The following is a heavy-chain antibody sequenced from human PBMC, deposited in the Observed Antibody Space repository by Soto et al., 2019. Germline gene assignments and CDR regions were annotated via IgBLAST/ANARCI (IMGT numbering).Heavy chain of an antibody. J-gene: IGHJ3*02. D-gene: IGHD1-20*01. CDR1: GFTFSDYY. V-gene: IGHV3-11*01. CDR2: ISSSGSTI. CDR3: ARGPRVYKHPNDAFDI. Sequence: GGSLRLSCAASGFTFSDYYMSWIRQAPGKGLEWVSYISSSGSTIYYADSVKGRFTISRDNAKNSLYLQMNSLRAEDTAVYYCARGPRVYKHPNDAFDIWDQGTMVTVSS.